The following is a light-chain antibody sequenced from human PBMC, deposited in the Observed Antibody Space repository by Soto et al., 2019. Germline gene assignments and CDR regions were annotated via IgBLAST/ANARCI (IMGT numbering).Light chain of an antibody. CDR3: SSYTSSSARKYV. J-gene: IGLJ1*01. CDR2: DVT. V-gene: IGLV2-14*03. CDR1: SSDVGGYNY. Sequence: QSVLTQPASVSGSPGQSITISCTGASSDVGGYNYVSWYQQHPGKAPKVMIYDVTNRPSGVSSRFSGSKSGNTASLTISGLHAEDEADYYCSSYTSSSARKYVFGTGTKVTVL.